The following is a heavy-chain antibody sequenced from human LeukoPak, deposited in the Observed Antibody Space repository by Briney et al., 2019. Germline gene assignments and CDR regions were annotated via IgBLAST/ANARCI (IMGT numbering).Heavy chain of an antibody. Sequence: GGSLRLSCAAFGFTFNSYWMSWVRQAPGKGLEWVANIKQDGSEKYYVDSVKGRFTISRDNAKNSLYLRMNSLSAEDTAVYYCGSIGSSWYEDYCGQGTRVTVSS. CDR1: GFTFNSYW. CDR2: IKQDGSEK. V-gene: IGHV3-7*01. D-gene: IGHD6-13*01. CDR3: GSIGSSWYEDY. J-gene: IGHJ4*02.